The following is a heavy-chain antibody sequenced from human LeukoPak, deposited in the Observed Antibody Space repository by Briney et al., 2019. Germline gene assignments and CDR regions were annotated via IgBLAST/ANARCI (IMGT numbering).Heavy chain of an antibody. CDR3: AKDLRTMVRGVIINYYYYGMDV. CDR2: ISGSGGST. CDR1: GFTFSSYA. Sequence: GGSLRLSCAASGFTFSSYAMSWVRQAPGKGLEWVSAISGSGGSTYYADSVKGRFTISRDNSKSTLYLQMNSLRAEDTAVYYCAKDLRTMVRGVIINYYYYGMDVWGQGTTVTVSS. V-gene: IGHV3-23*01. D-gene: IGHD3-10*01. J-gene: IGHJ6*02.